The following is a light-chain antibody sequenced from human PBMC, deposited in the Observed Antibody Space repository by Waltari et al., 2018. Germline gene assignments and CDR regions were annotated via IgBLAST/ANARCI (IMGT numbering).Light chain of an antibody. Sequence: WYQQHPGKAPKLRIYDVSKRPSGVPDRFSGSKSGNTASLTISGLQAEDEADYYCCSYAGSYTLVFGGGTKLTVL. CDR2: DVS. CDR3: CSYAGSYTLV. J-gene: IGLJ2*01. V-gene: IGLV2-11*01.